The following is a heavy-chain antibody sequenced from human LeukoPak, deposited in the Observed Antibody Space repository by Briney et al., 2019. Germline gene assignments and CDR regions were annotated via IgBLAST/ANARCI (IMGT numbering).Heavy chain of an antibody. CDR1: GFTFSSYS. J-gene: IGHJ4*02. D-gene: IGHD3-3*01. CDR2: ISYDGSNK. CDR3: AGGLEWTHIAGDY. V-gene: IGHV3-30*03. Sequence: GGSLRLSCAASGFTFSSYSMNWVRQAPGKGLEWVAVISYDGSNKYYADSVKGRFTISRDNSKNTLYLQMNSLRAEDTAVYYCAGGLEWTHIAGDYWGQGTLVTVSS.